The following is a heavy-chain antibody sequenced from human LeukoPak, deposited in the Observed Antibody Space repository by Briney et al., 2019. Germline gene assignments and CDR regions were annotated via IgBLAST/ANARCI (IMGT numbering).Heavy chain of an antibody. CDR2: FDPEDGET. D-gene: IGHD2-2*01. CDR1: EYTHTELS. J-gene: IGHJ3*02. V-gene: IGHV1-24*01. CDR3: ATAFRPIVVVPAAYAFDI. Sequence: ASVKVSCKVSEYTHTELSMHWVRQAPGKGLEWMGGFDPEDGETIYAQKFQGRVTMSEDTSTDTAYMELSSLRSEDTAVYYCATAFRPIVVVPAAYAFDIWGQGTMVTVSS.